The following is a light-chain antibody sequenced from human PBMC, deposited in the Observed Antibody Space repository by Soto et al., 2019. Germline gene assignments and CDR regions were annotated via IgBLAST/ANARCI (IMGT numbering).Light chain of an antibody. J-gene: IGKJ2*01. V-gene: IGKV3-15*01. CDR3: QQYNSWPPYT. Sequence: EIVLTQSPATLSVSPGERATLSCSASQSVSSNLAWYQQKPGQAPRLLIYDTSSRATGFPARFSGSGSGTEFTLTISSLQSEDIAVYYCQQYNSWPPYTFGQGTKVEIK. CDR1: QSVSSN. CDR2: DTS.